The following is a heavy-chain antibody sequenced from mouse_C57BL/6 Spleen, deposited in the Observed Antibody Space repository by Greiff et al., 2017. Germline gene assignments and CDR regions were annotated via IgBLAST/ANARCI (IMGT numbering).Heavy chain of an antibody. V-gene: IGHV1-50*01. CDR2: IDPSDSYT. Sequence: VQLQQPGAELVKPGASVKLSCKASGYTFTSYWMQWVKQRPGQGLEWIGEIDPSDSYTNYNQKFKGKATLTVDTSSSTAYMQLSSLTSEDSAVYYCARHYGLAYWGQGTLVTVSA. CDR3: ARHYGLAY. CDR1: GYTFTSYW. D-gene: IGHD1-1*01. J-gene: IGHJ3*01.